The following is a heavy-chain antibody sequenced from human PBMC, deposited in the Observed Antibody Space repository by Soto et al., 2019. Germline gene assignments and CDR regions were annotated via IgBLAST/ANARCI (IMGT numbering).Heavy chain of an antibody. Sequence: SETLSLTCTVSGGSISSYYWSWIRQPPGKGLEWIGYIYYSGSTNYNPSLRSRVTISVDTSKNQFSLKLSSVTAADTAVYYCAREAATVIDYWGQGTLVTVSS. CDR2: IYYSGST. J-gene: IGHJ4*02. CDR3: AREAATVIDY. CDR1: GGSISSYY. V-gene: IGHV4-59*01. D-gene: IGHD2-15*01.